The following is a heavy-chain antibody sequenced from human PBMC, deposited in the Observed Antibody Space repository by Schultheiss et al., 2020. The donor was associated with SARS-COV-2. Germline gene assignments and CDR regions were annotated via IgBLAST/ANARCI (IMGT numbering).Heavy chain of an antibody. CDR2: INSDDRT. CDR1: GFTVSSNY. V-gene: IGHV3-53*04. Sequence: GGSLRLSCAASGFTVSSNYMSWVRQAPGKGLEWVSLINSDDRTFYADSVKGRFTISRLKSKNTLFLQMNSLRTEDTAVYYCARDFYYMDVWGKGTTVTVSS. J-gene: IGHJ6*03. CDR3: ARDFYYMDV.